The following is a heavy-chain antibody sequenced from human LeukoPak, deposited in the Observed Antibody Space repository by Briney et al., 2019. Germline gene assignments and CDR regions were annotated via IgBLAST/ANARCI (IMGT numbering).Heavy chain of an antibody. D-gene: IGHD3-22*01. J-gene: IGHJ4*02. CDR1: GFTFDDYA. V-gene: IGHV3-9*01. Sequence: GMSLRLSCAASGFTFDDYAMHWVRQAPGKGLEWVSGISWNRGTIGYADSVKGRFTISRDNSKNTPYLQMNSLRAEDTAVYYCAKGGYYYDSSGPDYWGQGTLVTVSS. CDR2: ISWNRGTI. CDR3: AKGGYYYDSSGPDY.